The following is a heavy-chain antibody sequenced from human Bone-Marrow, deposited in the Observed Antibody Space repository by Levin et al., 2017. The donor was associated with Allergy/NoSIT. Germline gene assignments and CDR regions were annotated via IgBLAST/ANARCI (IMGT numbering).Heavy chain of an antibody. CDR3: ARDGVGTAAGTP. Sequence: GGSLRLSCAASGFTVSRNYMSWVRQAPGKGLEWVSLIYSGGDTQYADSVKGRFTISRDNSKNTLYLQMNSLRADDTAVYYCARDGVGTAAGTPWGQGTLVTVSS. D-gene: IGHD6-13*01. J-gene: IGHJ4*02. CDR1: GFTVSRNY. CDR2: IYSGGDT. V-gene: IGHV3-66*01.